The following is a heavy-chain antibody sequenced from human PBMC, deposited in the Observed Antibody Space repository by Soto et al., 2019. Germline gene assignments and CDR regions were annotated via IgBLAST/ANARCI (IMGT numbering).Heavy chain of an antibody. CDR3: ARDRYDILTGYYLGYFDY. CDR1: GGSVSSGSYY. V-gene: IGHV4-61*01. J-gene: IGHJ4*02. D-gene: IGHD3-9*01. Sequence: LSLTCTVSGGSVSSGSYYWSWIRQPPGKGLEWIGYIYYSGSTNYNPSLKSRVTISVDTSKNQFSLKPSSVTAADTAGYYCARDRYDILTGYYLGYFDYWGQGTLVTVSS. CDR2: IYYSGST.